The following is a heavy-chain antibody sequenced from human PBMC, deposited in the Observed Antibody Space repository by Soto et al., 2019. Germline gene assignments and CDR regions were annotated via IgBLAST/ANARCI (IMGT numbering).Heavy chain of an antibody. CDR3: EGDEYDYSSSWGRFDF. CDR2: INVGRGNL. CDR1: GKSFSNYA. D-gene: IGHD6-13*01. Sequence: QVQLVQSGAEMSKPGASVKISCKASGKSFSNYAIHWVRQAPGQGLEWMGWINVGRGNLKYSERFQGKVTLTRDASASTAFMELSGLTSEDTAVYYCEGDEYDYSSSWGRFDFWGQGTPVTVSS. J-gene: IGHJ4*02. V-gene: IGHV1-3*01.